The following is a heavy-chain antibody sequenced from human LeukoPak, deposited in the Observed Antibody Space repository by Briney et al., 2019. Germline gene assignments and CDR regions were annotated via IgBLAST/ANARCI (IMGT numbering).Heavy chain of an antibody. D-gene: IGHD3-22*01. V-gene: IGHV4-59*01. Sequence: SETLSLTCTVSGGSISSYYWSWIRQPPGKGLEWIGYIYYSGSTNYNPSLKSRVTISVDTSKNQFSLKLSSVTAADTAVYYCARWDDYYDSSGYLYWGQGTLVTVS. CDR3: ARWDDYYDSSGYLY. CDR1: GGSISSYY. J-gene: IGHJ4*02. CDR2: IYYSGST.